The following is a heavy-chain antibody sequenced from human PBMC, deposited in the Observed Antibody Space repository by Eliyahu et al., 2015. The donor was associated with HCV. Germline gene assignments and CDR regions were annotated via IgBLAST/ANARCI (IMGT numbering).Heavy chain of an antibody. CDR1: GGTFSSYA. V-gene: IGHV1-69*01. CDR3: ASLLPRLNYYDSSGYYTDYYYYYGMDV. Sequence: QVQLVQSGAEVKKPGSSVKVSCKASGGTFSSYAISWVRQAPGQGLEWMGGIIPIFGTANYAQKFQGRVTITADESTSTAYMELSSLRSEDTAVYYCASLLPRLNYYDSSGYYTDYYYYYGMDVWGQGTTVTVSS. J-gene: IGHJ6*02. CDR2: IIPIFGTA. D-gene: IGHD3-22*01.